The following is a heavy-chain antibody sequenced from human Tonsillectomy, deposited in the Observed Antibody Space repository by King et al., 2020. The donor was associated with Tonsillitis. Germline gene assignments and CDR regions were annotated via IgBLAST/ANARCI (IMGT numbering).Heavy chain of an antibody. CDR1: GFTFSDYG. CDR3: AREGQQDDSFDI. J-gene: IGHJ3*02. V-gene: IGHV3-33*01. D-gene: IGHD6-13*01. CDR2: IWYDGSNK. Sequence: VQLVESGGGVVQPGRSLRLSCAASGFTFSDYGMHWVRQAPGKGLEWVAVIWYDGSNKYYADSVKGRFTISRDNSKNTLYLPMNSLRAEDTAVYYCAREGQQDDSFDIWGQGTMVTVSS.